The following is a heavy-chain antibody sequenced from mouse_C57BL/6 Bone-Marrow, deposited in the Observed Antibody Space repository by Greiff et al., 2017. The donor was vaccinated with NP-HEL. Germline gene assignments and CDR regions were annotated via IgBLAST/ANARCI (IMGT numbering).Heavy chain of an antibody. CDR1: GYAFSSYW. V-gene: IGHV1-80*01. D-gene: IGHD1-1*01. CDR2: IYPGDGDT. J-gene: IGHJ1*03. CDR3: ARGDYYGSKSLWYFDV. Sequence: QVQLQQSGAELVKPGASVKISCKASGYAFSSYWMNWVKQRPGKGLEWIGQIYPGDGDTNYNGKFKGKATLTADKSSSTAYMQLSSLTSEDSAVYFCARGDYYGSKSLWYFDVWGTGTTVTVSS.